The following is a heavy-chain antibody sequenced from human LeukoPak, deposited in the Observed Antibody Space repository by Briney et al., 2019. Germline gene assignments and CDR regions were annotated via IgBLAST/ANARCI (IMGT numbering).Heavy chain of an antibody. Sequence: GASVKVSCKASGYTFTSYGVNWVRQAPGQGLEWMGWISADSGNTNYAQKLQGRVTMTTDTSTSTVYMELRSLRSDDTTVYYCARGGSGSQGFDYWGQGTLVTVSS. V-gene: IGHV1-18*01. CDR2: ISADSGNT. D-gene: IGHD3-10*01. J-gene: IGHJ4*02. CDR3: ARGGSGSQGFDY. CDR1: GYTFTSYG.